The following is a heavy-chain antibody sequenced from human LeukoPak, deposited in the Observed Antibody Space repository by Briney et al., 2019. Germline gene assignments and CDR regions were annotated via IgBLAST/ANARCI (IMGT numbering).Heavy chain of an antibody. Sequence: KTSETLSLTCTVSADPFSGYLWAWIRQPPGKGLEWIGYVSDSGSTNYNPSLKSRPSISLDTAKNQFSLKLRSVTAADTAVYYCARSHGLYWGQGTLVTVSS. V-gene: IGHV4-59*01. J-gene: IGHJ4*02. CDR2: VSDSGST. CDR1: ADPFSGYL. CDR3: ARSHGLY.